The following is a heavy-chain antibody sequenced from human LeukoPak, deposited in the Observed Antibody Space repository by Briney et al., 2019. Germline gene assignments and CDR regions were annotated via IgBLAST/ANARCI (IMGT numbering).Heavy chain of an antibody. CDR3: ASGVGYCSSTSCYGPHNYYYYYMDV. J-gene: IGHJ6*03. V-gene: IGHV1-69*05. CDR1: GDTFSSYA. D-gene: IGHD2-2*01. Sequence: GSSVKVSCKASGDTFSSYAISWVRQAPGQGLEWMGRIIPIFGTANYAQKFQGRVTITTDESTSTAYMELSSLRSEDTAVYYCASGVGYCSSTSCYGPHNYYYYYMDVWGKGTMVTVSS. CDR2: IIPIFGTA.